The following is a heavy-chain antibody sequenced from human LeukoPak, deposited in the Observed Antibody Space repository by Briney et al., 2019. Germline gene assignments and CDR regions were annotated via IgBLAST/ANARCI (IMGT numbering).Heavy chain of an antibody. CDR1: GYTFTCYY. Sequence: ASVKVSCKASGYTFTCYYIHWVRQAPGQGLESMGWMDPNSGATNFAQAFQGRVTLTKDTSRTTVYMDLRNLRSDDTAFYYSARQIRRTYGAYEVFDFWGQGTLVTVSS. CDR3: ARQIRRTYGAYEVFDF. V-gene: IGHV1-2*02. J-gene: IGHJ4*02. D-gene: IGHD4-17*01. CDR2: MDPNSGAT.